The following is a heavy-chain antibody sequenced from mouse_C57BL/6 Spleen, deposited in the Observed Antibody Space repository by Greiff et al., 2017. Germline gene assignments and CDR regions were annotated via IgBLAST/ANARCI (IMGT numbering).Heavy chain of an antibody. CDR1: GYTFTSYT. CDR3: ATGPNYYFDY. D-gene: IGHD4-1*01. J-gene: IGHJ2*01. Sequence: QVQLKESGAELARPGASVKMSCKASGYTFTSYTMHWVKQRPGQGLEWIGYINPSSGYTKYNQKFKDKATLTADKSSSTAYMQLSSLTSEDSAVYYCATGPNYYFDYWGQGTTLTVSS. V-gene: IGHV1-4*01. CDR2: INPSSGYT.